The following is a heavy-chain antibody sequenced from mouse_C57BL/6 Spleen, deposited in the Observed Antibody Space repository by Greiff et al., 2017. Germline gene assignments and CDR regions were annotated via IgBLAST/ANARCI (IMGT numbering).Heavy chain of an antibody. D-gene: IGHD1-1*01. J-gene: IGHJ1*03. CDR1: GFTFSDYG. CDR3: ARPDGSSYLYFGV. Sequence: EVNLVESGGGLVKPGGSLKLSCAASGFTFSDYGMHWVRQAPEKGLEWVAYISSGSSTISYADTVKGRFTISRDNAKNTLFLQMTSLRSEATAMYYCARPDGSSYLYFGVWGTGTTVTVSS. CDR2: ISSGSSTI. V-gene: IGHV5-17*01.